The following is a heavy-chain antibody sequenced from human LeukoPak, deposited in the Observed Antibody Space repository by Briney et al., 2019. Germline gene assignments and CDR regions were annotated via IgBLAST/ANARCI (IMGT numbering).Heavy chain of an antibody. CDR3: ARDGSNYYESSGYFEY. D-gene: IGHD3-22*01. V-gene: IGHV4-59*01. Sequence: SETLSLTCTVSGGSITIYYWSCSRQPPGKGLEWIGYIYYSGSTNYNPSLKRRATISVDTSKTQFSLKLSSVTAADTAVYYCARDGSNYYESSGYFEYWGQGTLVTVSS. CDR2: IYYSGST. CDR1: GGSITIYY. J-gene: IGHJ4*02.